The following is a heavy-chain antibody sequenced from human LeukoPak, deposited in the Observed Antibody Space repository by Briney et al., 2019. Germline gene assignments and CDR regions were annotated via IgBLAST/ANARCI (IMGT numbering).Heavy chain of an antibody. CDR1: GGSISSYY. CDR2: IYYSGGT. CDR3: TRAQRVGATRIFDY. V-gene: IGHV4-59*01. Sequence: SETLSLTCTVSGGSISSYYWSWIRQPPGKGLEWIGYIYYSGGTNYNPSLKSRVTISVDTSKNQFSLKLSSVTAADTAVYYCTRAQRVGATRIFDYWGQGTLVTVSS. D-gene: IGHD1-26*01. J-gene: IGHJ4*02.